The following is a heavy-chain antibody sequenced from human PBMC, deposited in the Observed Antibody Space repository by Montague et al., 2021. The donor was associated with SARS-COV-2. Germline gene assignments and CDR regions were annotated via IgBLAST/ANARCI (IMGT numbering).Heavy chain of an antibody. CDR2: SYYSGST. J-gene: IGHJ4*02. CDR1: GFSLSTSGMC. V-gene: IGHV4-39*07. Sequence: LVTPTQTLTLTCTFSGFSLSTSGMCVSWIRQPPGKGLQWIGGSYYSGSTYYNPSLKSRATISADTSKNQISLRMSSVTAADTAVYYCARDGEPYYGGFQKSTWYFDYWGQGTLVTVSS. D-gene: IGHD4-23*01. CDR3: ARDGEPYYGGFQKSTWYFDY.